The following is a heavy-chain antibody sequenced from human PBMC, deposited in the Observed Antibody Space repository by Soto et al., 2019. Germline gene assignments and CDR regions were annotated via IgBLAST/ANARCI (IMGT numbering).Heavy chain of an antibody. D-gene: IGHD6-19*01. J-gene: IGHJ6*02. CDR1: GFTFSSYG. Sequence: GGSLRLSCAASGFTFSSYGMHWVRQAPGKGLEWVAFISHDGSNKYFADSVKGRFTISRDISKSTLYLQMNSLRAEDTAMYYCAKDFIAVAGTSVSYYYGMDVWGQGTTVTVSS. V-gene: IGHV3-30*18. CDR3: AKDFIAVAGTSVSYYYGMDV. CDR2: ISHDGSNK.